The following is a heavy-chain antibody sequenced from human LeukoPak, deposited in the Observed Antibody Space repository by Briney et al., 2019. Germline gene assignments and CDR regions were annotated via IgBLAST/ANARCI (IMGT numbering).Heavy chain of an antibody. V-gene: IGHV6-1*01. CDR3: ARELSSGWDSGRAFDI. CDR2: TYYRSKWYN. J-gene: IGHJ3*02. Sequence: SQTLSLTCAISGDSVSSNSAAWNWIRQSPSRGLEWLGRTYYRSKWYNDYAVSVKSRIAINPDTSKNQFSLQLNSVTPEDTAVYYCARELSSGWDSGRAFDIWGQGTMVTVSS. D-gene: IGHD6-19*01. CDR1: GDSVSSNSAA.